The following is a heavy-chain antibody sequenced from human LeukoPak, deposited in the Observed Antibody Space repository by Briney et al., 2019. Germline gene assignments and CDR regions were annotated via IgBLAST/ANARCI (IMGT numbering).Heavy chain of an antibody. CDR2: IYNRGHT. V-gene: IGHV4-31*03. J-gene: IGHJ5*02. D-gene: IGHD2-21*01. CDR3: ARGISDRAFDP. Sequence: SQTLSLSCTVSGFSMNGGGYYWSWIRQHPGRGLEWIGYIYNRGHTYYNPSLKSRVSISVDTSMNQFSVKLRSVTAADTAVYYCARGISDRAFDPWGQGTPVTISS. CDR1: GFSMNGGGYY.